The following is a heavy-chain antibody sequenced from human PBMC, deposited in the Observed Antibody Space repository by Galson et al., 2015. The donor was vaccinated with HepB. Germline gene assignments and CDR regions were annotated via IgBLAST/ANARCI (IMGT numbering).Heavy chain of an antibody. Sequence: SLRLSCSASGFPFSSYWMHWVRQAPGEGLIWVSRVNNDGTDTTYSDSVKGLFTISRDNTKNMVYLQMNSLRTEDTAVYYCWGGNSRGVADYWGQGTLVPVSS. V-gene: IGHV3-74*01. J-gene: IGHJ4*02. CDR2: VNNDGTDT. D-gene: IGHD4-23*01. CDR1: GFPFSSYW. CDR3: WGGNSRGVADY.